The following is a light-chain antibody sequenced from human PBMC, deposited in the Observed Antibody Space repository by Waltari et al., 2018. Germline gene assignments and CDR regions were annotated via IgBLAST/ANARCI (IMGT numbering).Light chain of an antibody. CDR1: RSVSIN. V-gene: IGKV3-15*01. CDR2: GAA. CDR3: QQYNNWPPLT. J-gene: IGKJ4*01. Sequence: EIVMTQSPATLSVSPGERATLSCRASRSVSINLAWYQQQPGQAPRLLIYGAATRATSSPAGWSGSGSGREVTLTISILQSEDDAVYYCQQYNNWPPLTFGGGSKVGIK.